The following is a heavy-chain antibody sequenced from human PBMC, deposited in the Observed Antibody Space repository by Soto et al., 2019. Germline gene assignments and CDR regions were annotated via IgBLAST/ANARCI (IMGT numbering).Heavy chain of an antibody. D-gene: IGHD3-22*01. CDR2: INSDGSST. CDR3: ARVWGPTYYYDSSGRDAFDI. CDR1: GFTFSSYW. V-gene: IGHV3-74*01. J-gene: IGHJ3*02. Sequence: GGSLRLSCAASGFTFSSYWMHWVRQAPGKGLVWVSRINSDGSSTSYADSVKGRFTISRDNAKNTLYLQMNSLRAEDTAVYYCARVWGPTYYYDSSGRDAFDIWGQGTMVTVSS.